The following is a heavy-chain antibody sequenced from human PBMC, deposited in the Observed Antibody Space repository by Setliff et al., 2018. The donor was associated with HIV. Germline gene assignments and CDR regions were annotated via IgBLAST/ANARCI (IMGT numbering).Heavy chain of an antibody. CDR2: IWHSGNT. D-gene: IGHD5-18*01. Sequence: SETLSLTCAVSGYSISSGYFWGWIRQSPGKGLEWVGTIWHSGNTYYNPSLRSRVSLSIDTSKNEFSLKLNSVTAADTAVYYCAIDHVTNIAESGYGYTRIDPWGPGISVTVSS. V-gene: IGHV4-38-2*02. CDR1: GYSISSGYF. CDR3: AIDHVTNIAESGYGYTRIDP. J-gene: IGHJ5*02.